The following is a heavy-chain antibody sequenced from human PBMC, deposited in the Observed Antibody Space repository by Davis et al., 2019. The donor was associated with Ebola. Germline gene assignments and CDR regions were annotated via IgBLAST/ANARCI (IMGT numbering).Heavy chain of an antibody. V-gene: IGHV3-74*01. CDR3: ARALRYFDPPFDY. Sequence: GESLKISCAASGFTFSSYWMHWVRQAPGKGLVWVSRLNSDGSSTNYADSVKGRFTISRDNSKNTLYLQMNSLRAEDTAVYYCARALRYFDPPFDYWGQGTLVTVSS. CDR2: LNSDGSST. J-gene: IGHJ4*02. D-gene: IGHD3-9*01. CDR1: GFTFSSYW.